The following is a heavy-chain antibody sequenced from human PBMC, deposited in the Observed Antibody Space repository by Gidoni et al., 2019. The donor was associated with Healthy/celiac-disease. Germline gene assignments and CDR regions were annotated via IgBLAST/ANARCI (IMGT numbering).Heavy chain of an antibody. V-gene: IGHV4-30-2*01. D-gene: IGHD4-17*01. CDR3: ARVGAYGDYVDY. Sequence: QLQLQESGSGLVKPSQTLSLTCAVSVGSISSGGYSWSWIRQPPGKGLEWIGYIYHSGSTYYNPSLKSRVTISVDRSKNQFSLKLSSVTAADTAVYYCARVGAYGDYVDYWGQGTLVTVSS. J-gene: IGHJ4*02. CDR2: IYHSGST. CDR1: VGSISSGGYS.